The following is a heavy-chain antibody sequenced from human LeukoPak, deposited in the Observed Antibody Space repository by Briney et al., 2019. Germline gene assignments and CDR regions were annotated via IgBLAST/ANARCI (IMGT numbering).Heavy chain of an antibody. CDR3: ARNYDFWSGYYTGYYYMDV. D-gene: IGHD3-3*01. CDR1: GASISSYY. V-gene: IGHV4-59*12. Sequence: SETLSLTCTVSGASISSYYWSWIRQPPGKGLEWIGYLYYSGRTNSGSTNYNPSLKSRVTMSVDTSKNQFSLKLSSVTAADTAVYYCARNYDFWSGYYTGYYYMDVWGKGTTVTVSS. J-gene: IGHJ6*03. CDR2: LYYSGRTNSGST.